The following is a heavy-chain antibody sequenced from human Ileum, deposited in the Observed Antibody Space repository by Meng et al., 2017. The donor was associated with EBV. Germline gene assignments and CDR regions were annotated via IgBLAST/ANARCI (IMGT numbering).Heavy chain of an antibody. CDR2: TSHSGST. V-gene: IGHV4-4*02. CDR1: GGSISRSDW. J-gene: IGHJ4*02. D-gene: IGHD3-22*01. CDR3: ASSDYYRSNY. Sequence: QVQVQESGPGLVKPSEPLSLLCAVSGGSISRSDWWSWVRQPPGKGLEWIGETSHSGSTNYSPSLKSRVTISLDKSKNQLSLKLNSVTAADTAVYYCASSDYYRSNYWGQGTLVTVSS.